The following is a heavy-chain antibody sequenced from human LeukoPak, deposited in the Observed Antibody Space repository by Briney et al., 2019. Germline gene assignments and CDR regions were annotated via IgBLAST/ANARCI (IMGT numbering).Heavy chain of an antibody. V-gene: IGHV1-69*13. J-gene: IGHJ4*02. Sequence: GASVKVSCKASGGTFSSYAISWVQQAPGQGLEWMGGIIPIFGTANYAQKFQGRVTITADESTSTAYMELSSLRSEDTAVYYCARGGRGYNHGFDYWGQGTLVTVSS. D-gene: IGHD5-24*01. CDR2: IIPIFGTA. CDR3: ARGGRGYNHGFDY. CDR1: GGTFSSYA.